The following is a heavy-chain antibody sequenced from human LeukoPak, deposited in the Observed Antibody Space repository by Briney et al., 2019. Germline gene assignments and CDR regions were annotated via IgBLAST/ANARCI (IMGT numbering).Heavy chain of an antibody. D-gene: IGHD2-2*01. CDR2: IYYSGST. CDR1: GGSISSYY. CDR3: ARDLMPIYYYYGMDV. V-gene: IGHV4-59*01. J-gene: IGHJ6*02. Sequence: SETLSLTCTVSGGSISSYYWSWIRQPPGKGLEWIGYIYYSGSTNYNPSLKSRVTISVDTSKNQFSLKLSSVTAADTAVYYCARDLMPIYYYYGMDVWGQGTTVTVSS.